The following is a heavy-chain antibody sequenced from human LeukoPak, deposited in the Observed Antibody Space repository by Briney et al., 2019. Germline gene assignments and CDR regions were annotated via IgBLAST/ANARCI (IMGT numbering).Heavy chain of an antibody. D-gene: IGHD3-22*01. J-gene: IGHJ4*02. V-gene: IGHV3-74*01. CDR2: INTDGRTI. Sequence: GGSLRLSCAASGFTFSRYWMHWVRQAPGKGLVWVSRINTDGRTITYADSVKGRFTISRDNAKNTLYLQMNSLRAEDTAVYYCARVLPVPYYYDSSGYYYSFDYWGQGTLVTVSS. CDR1: GFTFSRYW. CDR3: ARVLPVPYYYDSSGYYYSFDY.